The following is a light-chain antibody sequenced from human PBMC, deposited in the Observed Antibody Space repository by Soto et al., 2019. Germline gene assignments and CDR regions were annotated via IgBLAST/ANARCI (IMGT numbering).Light chain of an antibody. Sequence: EIVLTQSPATLSLSPGEGAALSCTASQSVSIYLAWYQQKPGQAPRLLIYDTSNRATGIPARFSGSGSGTDFTLTISSLEPEDFAVYYCQQRSNGLTFGGGTKVEIK. CDR2: DTS. V-gene: IGKV3-11*01. CDR3: QQRSNGLT. J-gene: IGKJ4*01. CDR1: QSVSIY.